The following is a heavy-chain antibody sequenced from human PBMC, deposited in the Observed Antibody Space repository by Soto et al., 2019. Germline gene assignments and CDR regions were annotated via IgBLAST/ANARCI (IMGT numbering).Heavy chain of an antibody. V-gene: IGHV1-18*01. J-gene: IGHJ3*01. CDR3: ARAFCYQGSDSRGYSFDAFDF. D-gene: IGHD3-22*01. CDR1: GYTFTSSG. Sequence: QVQLVQSGAEVKKPGASVKVSCKGSGYTFTSSGMSWVRQAPGQGLEWMGWISAHTGSSEYAQRFQGRVTMTTDRSTSTAYMELRSLRSDDTAVHYCARAFCYQGSDSRGYSFDAFDFWGPGTLVTVTS. CDR2: ISAHTGSS.